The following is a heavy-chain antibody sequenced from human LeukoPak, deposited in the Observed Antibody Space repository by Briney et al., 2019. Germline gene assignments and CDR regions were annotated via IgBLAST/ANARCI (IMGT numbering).Heavy chain of an antibody. CDR2: ISDNLRDV. D-gene: IGHD6-19*01. Sequence: GGSLRLSCATSGFRFSSYNMNWVRQAPGKGLEWVSSISDNLRDVYYADSVKGRFTISRDNANSSLYLQMSSLRGDDTAVYYCARCVAVAGCLWGQGTPVTVSS. CDR1: GFRFSSYN. V-gene: IGHV3-21*06. J-gene: IGHJ4*02. CDR3: ARCVAVAGCL.